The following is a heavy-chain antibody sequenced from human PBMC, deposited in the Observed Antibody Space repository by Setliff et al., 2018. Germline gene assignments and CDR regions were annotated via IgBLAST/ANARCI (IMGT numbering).Heavy chain of an antibody. CDR3: ASPFPHGWSGYYGVGWFDP. V-gene: IGHV1-3*01. CDR2: IHAGNGNT. J-gene: IGHJ5*02. Sequence: GASVKVSCKASGFTSTNYAIHWVRQAPGQRPECMGWIHAGNGNTNYAQNLQGRVTITADESTSTAYMELSSLRSEDTAVYYCASPFPHGWSGYYGVGWFDPWGQGTLVTVSS. CDR1: GFTSTNYA. D-gene: IGHD3-3*01.